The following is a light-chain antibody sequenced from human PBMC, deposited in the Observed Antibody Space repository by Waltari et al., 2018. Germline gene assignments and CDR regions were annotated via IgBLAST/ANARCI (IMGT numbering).Light chain of an antibody. CDR1: QSVRSSY. CDR2: DAS. J-gene: IGKJ1*01. Sequence: EIELTQSPGTLSLSPGERATLSCRASQSVRSSYLAWYPQKPGQAPRLRIYDASSRGTGIPDRFSGSGSGTDFTLTISRLEPEEFAVYYCQEYGTSRTFGQGTKVEIK. CDR3: QEYGTSRT. V-gene: IGKV3-20*01.